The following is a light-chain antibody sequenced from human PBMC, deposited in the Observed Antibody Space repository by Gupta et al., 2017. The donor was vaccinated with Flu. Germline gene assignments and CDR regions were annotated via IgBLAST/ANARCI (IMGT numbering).Light chain of an antibody. CDR2: EVS. Sequence: QSALTQPPSVSGSPGQSVTISCTGTGSDVGTYNRVSWYRQPPGTAPKLIIYEVSNRPSGVPDRFAGSKSGNTASLTISGLQGEDEAYYYCSSYTTSYTFVFGTGTKVTVL. CDR1: GSDVGTYNR. V-gene: IGLV2-18*02. CDR3: SSYTTSYTFV. J-gene: IGLJ1*01.